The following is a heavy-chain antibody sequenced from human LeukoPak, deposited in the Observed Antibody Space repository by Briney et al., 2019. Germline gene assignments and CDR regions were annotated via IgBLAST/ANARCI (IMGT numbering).Heavy chain of an antibody. Sequence: KVSCKASGFTFTSSAVQWVRQARGQRLEWIGWIVVGSGNTNYAQKFQERVTITRDMSTSTAYMELSSLRSEDTAVYYCAASRGYGSGGDYWGQGTLVTVSS. CDR2: IVVGSGNT. J-gene: IGHJ4*02. V-gene: IGHV1-58*01. D-gene: IGHD3-10*01. CDR3: AASRGYGSGGDY. CDR1: GFTFTSSA.